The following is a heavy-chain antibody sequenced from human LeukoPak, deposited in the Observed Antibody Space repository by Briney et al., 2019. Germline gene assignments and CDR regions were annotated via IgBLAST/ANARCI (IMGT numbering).Heavy chain of an antibody. Sequence: PGGSLRLSCAAFGFTVSSNYMSLVRQAPGKGLEWVSVIYSGGSTYYADSVKGRFTISRDNSKNTLYLQMNSLRAEDTAVYYCARALSYWGQGTLVTVSS. V-gene: IGHV3-66*01. J-gene: IGHJ4*02. CDR3: ARALSY. CDR1: GFTVSSNY. CDR2: IYSGGST.